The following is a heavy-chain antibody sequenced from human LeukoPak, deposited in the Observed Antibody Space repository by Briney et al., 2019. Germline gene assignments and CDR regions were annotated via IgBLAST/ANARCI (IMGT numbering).Heavy chain of an antibody. V-gene: IGHV3-23*01. CDR1: GFLFGSFA. D-gene: IGHD3-3*01. CDR2: ISGSGGTT. Sequence: GGSLRLSCAASGFLFGSFAMSWVRQAPGKGLEWVSTISGSGGTTYYADSVKGRFTISRDNSKNMLYLQMNSLKTEDTAVYYCITGDYDFWSGFYSPNHYFDYWGQGTLVTVSS. J-gene: IGHJ4*02. CDR3: ITGDYDFWSGFYSPNHYFDY.